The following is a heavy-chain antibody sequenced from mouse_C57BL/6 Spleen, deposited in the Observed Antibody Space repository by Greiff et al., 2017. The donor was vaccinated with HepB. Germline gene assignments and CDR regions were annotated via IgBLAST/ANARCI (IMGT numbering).Heavy chain of an antibody. CDR2: IYPRDGST. CDR3: ARKAYYSNYGYYAMDY. V-gene: IGHV1-85*01. CDR1: GYTFTSYD. D-gene: IGHD2-5*01. Sequence: SGPELVKPGASVKLSCKASGYTFTSYDINWVKQRPGQGLEWIGWIYPRDGSTKYNEKFKGKATLTVDTSSSTAYMELHSLTSEDSAVYFCARKAYYSNYGYYAMDYWGQGTSVTVSS. J-gene: IGHJ4*01.